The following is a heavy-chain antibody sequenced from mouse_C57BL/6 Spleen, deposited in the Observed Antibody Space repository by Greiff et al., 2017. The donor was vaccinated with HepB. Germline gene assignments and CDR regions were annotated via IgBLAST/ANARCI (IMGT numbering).Heavy chain of an antibody. CDR3: ARLDMDY. CDR1: GYTFTSYG. CDR2: INPRSGNT. V-gene: IGHV1-81*01. J-gene: IGHJ4*01. Sequence: QVQLKQSGAELVRPGASVKLSCKASGYTFTSYGISWVKQRTGQGLEWIGEINPRSGNTYYNEKFKGKATLTADKSSSTAYMELRSLTSEDSAVYFCARLDMDYWGQGTSVTVSS.